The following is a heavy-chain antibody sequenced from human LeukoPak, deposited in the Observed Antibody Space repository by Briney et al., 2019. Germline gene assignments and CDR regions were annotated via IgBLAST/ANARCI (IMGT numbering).Heavy chain of an antibody. CDR2: IYYSGST. Sequence: SETLSLTCTVSGGSISSYYWSWIRQPPGKGLEWIGYIYYSGSTNYNPSLKSRVTISVDTSKNQFSLKLSSVTAADTAVYYCASPGTSYGDFDYWGQGTLVTVSS. V-gene: IGHV4-59*08. J-gene: IGHJ4*02. CDR3: ASPGTSYGDFDY. CDR1: GGSISSYY. D-gene: IGHD4-17*01.